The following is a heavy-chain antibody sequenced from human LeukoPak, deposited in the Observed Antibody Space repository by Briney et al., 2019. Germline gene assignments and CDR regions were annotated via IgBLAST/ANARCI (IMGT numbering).Heavy chain of an antibody. CDR2: ISGDGGIT. J-gene: IGHJ3*02. Sequence: GVSLRLSCAASGFTFDDYAMHWVRQAPGKGLEWVSLISGDGGITYYADSVKGRFTISRDNSKNSLYLQMNSLRTEDTALYYCAKVGFGGGTYYQDAFDIWGQGTMVTVSS. V-gene: IGHV3-43*02. CDR3: AKVGFGGGTYYQDAFDI. CDR1: GFTFDDYA. D-gene: IGHD1-26*01.